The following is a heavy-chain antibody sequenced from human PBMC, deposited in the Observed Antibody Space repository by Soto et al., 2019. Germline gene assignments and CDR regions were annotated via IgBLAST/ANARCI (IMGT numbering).Heavy chain of an antibody. V-gene: IGHV3-33*01. Sequence: QVQLVESGGGVVQPGRSLRLSCAASGFTFSSYGMHWVRQAPGKGLEWVAVIWYDGSNKYYADSVKGRFTISRDNSKKTLHLQMNSLRAEDTAVYYCASEYCSGGSCYYYGMDVWGQGTTVTVSS. CDR2: IWYDGSNK. CDR3: ASEYCSGGSCYYYGMDV. CDR1: GFTFSSYG. D-gene: IGHD2-15*01. J-gene: IGHJ6*02.